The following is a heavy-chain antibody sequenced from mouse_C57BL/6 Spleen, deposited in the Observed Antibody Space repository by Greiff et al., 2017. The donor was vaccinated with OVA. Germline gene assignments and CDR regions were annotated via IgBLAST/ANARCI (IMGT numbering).Heavy chain of an antibody. D-gene: IGHD2-4*01. CDR3: ARGYDYYFDY. V-gene: IGHV1-26*01. CDR1: GYTFTDYY. J-gene: IGHJ2*01. CDR2: INPNNGGT. Sequence: VQLQQSGPELVKPGASVKISCKASGYTFTDYYMNWVKQSHGKSLEWIGDINPNNGGTSYNQKFKGKATLTVAKSSSTAYMELRSLTSEDSAVYYCARGYDYYFDYWGQGTTLTVSS.